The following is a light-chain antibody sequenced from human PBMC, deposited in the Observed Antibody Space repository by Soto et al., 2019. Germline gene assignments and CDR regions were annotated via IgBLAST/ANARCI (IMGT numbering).Light chain of an antibody. J-gene: IGKJ5*01. Sequence: IVVTQSPATLSVSPGERATLSCRTSQNMGTNVGWYQHKPGQAPRPLIYAAATRATGVPARFSGSGSGNEFTLTISSLQPEDFSVYCCQVYNRGPPITCGQGTRLEMK. V-gene: IGKV3-15*01. CDR2: AAA. CDR3: QVYNRGPPIT. CDR1: QNMGTN.